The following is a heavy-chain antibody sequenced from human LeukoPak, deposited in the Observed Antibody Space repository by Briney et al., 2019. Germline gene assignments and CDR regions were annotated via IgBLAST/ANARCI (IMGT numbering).Heavy chain of an antibody. CDR3: ARVDFWNSADY. D-gene: IGHD3-3*01. Sequence: SETLSLTCAVYGGSFSGYYWSWIRQPPGKGLEWIGEINHSGSTNYNPSLKSRVTISVDTSKNQFSLKLSSVTAADTAVYYCARVDFWNSADYWGQGTLVTVSS. V-gene: IGHV4-34*01. J-gene: IGHJ4*02. CDR1: GGSFSGYY. CDR2: INHSGST.